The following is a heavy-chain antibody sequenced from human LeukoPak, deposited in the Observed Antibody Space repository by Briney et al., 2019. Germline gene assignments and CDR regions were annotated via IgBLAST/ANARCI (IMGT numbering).Heavy chain of an antibody. CDR3: ARSFYGSGSYYHEKNWFDP. Sequence: ASVKVSCKASGYTFTGYYMHWVRQAPGQGLEWMGWINPNSGGANYAQKFQGWVTMTRDTSISTAHMELSRLRSDDTAVYYCARSFYGSGSYYHEKNWFDPWGQGTLVTVSS. J-gene: IGHJ5*02. D-gene: IGHD3-10*01. V-gene: IGHV1-2*04. CDR1: GYTFTGYY. CDR2: INPNSGGA.